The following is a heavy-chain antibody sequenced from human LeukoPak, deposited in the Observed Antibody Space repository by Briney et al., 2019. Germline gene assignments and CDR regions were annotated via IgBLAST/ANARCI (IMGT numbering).Heavy chain of an antibody. D-gene: IGHD3-22*01. V-gene: IGHV4-61*02. CDR1: GGSICSGSYY. Sequence: PSETLSLTCTVSGGSICSGSYYWSWIRQPAGKGLEWIGRIYTSGSTNYNPSLKSRVTISVDTSKNQFSLKLSSVTAADTAVYYCARESHYYYDSSGYYVDYWGQGTLVTVSS. CDR2: IYTSGST. J-gene: IGHJ4*02. CDR3: ARESHYYYDSSGYYVDY.